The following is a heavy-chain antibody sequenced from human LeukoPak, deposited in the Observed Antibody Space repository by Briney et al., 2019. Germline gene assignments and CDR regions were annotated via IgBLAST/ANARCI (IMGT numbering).Heavy chain of an antibody. J-gene: IGHJ4*02. D-gene: IGHD2-2*01. CDR2: IYYSGST. CDR3: ARDRAGKCSSTSCHQPKHRNRASPFDY. Sequence: SETLSLTCTVSGGSISSSSYYWGWIRQPPGKGLEWIGSIYYSGSTYYNPSLKSRVTISVDTSKNQFSLKLSSVTAADTAVYYCARDRAGKCSSTSCHQPKHRNRASPFDYWGQGTLVTVSS. V-gene: IGHV4-39*02. CDR1: GGSISSSSYY.